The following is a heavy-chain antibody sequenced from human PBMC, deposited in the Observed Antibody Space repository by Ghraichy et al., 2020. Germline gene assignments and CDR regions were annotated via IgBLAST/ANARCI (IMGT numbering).Heavy chain of an antibody. D-gene: IGHD2-21*02. CDR2: IYPTGST. CDR1: GGFISSGDYS. Sequence: SQTLSLTCAVSGGFISSGDYSWSWIRQPPGKGLEFIGYIYPTGSTYYTPSLKSRVTMSLDKSKNQFSLRLRSVTAADSAIYYCARDRRPYCGGVCYRPPISIDPWGQGTLVTVSS. CDR3: ARDRRPYCGGVCYRPPISIDP. V-gene: IGHV4-30-2*01. J-gene: IGHJ5*02.